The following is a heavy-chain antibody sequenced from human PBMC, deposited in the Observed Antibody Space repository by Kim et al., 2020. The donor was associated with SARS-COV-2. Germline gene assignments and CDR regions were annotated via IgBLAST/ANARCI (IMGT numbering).Heavy chain of an antibody. CDR2: ISGSGGST. CDR1: GFTFSSYA. D-gene: IGHD6-19*01. J-gene: IGHJ4*02. Sequence: GGSLRLSCAASGFTFSSYAMSWVRQAPGKGLEWVSAISGSGGSTYYADSVKGRFTISRDNSKNTLFLQMNSLRAEDTAVYYCAKDQSRLLIAVAVDYWGQGTLVTVSS. CDR3: AKDQSRLLIAVAVDY. V-gene: IGHV3-23*01.